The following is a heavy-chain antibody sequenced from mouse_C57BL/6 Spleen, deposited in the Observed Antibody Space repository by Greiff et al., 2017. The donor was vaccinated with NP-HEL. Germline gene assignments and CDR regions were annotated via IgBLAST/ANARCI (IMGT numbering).Heavy chain of an antibody. CDR1: GYTFTSYW. V-gene: IGHV1-69*01. D-gene: IGHD2-4*01. Sequence: QVHVKQPGAELVMPGASVKLSCKASGYTFTSYWMHWVKQRPGPGLEWIGEIDPSDSYTNYNQKYTGKSTLTVHKSSITAYMQLSSLTSEDSAVYYYARRGDYDDGEFAYWGQGTLVTVSA. CDR2: IDPSDSYT. J-gene: IGHJ3*01. CDR3: ARRGDYDDGEFAY.